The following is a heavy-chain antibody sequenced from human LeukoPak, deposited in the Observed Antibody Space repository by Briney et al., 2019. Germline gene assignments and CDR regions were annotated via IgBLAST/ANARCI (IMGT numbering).Heavy chain of an antibody. CDR2: IRYDGSNK. J-gene: IGHJ4*02. CDR1: GFTFSSYG. V-gene: IGHV3-30*02. CDR3: AKGSIVVVTAAANY. D-gene: IGHD2-2*01. Sequence: GGSLRLSCAASGFTFSSYGMHWVRQAPGKGLEWVAFIRYDGSNKYYADSVKGRFTISRDNSKNTLYLQMNSLRAEDTAVYYCAKGSIVVVTAAANYWGEGTLVTVSS.